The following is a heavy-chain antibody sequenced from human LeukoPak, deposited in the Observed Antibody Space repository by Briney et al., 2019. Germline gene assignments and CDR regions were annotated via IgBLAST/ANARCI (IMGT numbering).Heavy chain of an antibody. J-gene: IGHJ5*02. Sequence: PGGSLRLSCAASGFTFSSYSMNWVRQAPGKGLEWVSSISSSSSYIYYADSVKGRFTTSRDNAKNSLYLQMNSLRAEDTAVYYCATTMVRGVIINGGNWFDPWGQGTLVTVSS. CDR2: ISSSSSYI. V-gene: IGHV3-21*01. D-gene: IGHD3-10*01. CDR3: ATTMVRGVIINGGNWFDP. CDR1: GFTFSSYS.